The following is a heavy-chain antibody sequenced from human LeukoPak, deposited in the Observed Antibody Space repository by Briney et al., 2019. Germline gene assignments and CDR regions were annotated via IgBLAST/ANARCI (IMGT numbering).Heavy chain of an antibody. V-gene: IGHV3-23*01. CDR3: ATSTDYYDSSGYFDY. CDR2: ISGSGGST. CDR1: GFTFSSYA. Sequence: GGSLRLSCAASGFTFSSYAMSWVRQAPGKGLEWVSAISGSGGSTYYADSVKGRFTISRDNSKNTLYLQMNSLRAEDTAVYYCATSTDYYDSSGYFDYWGQGTLVTVSS. J-gene: IGHJ4*02. D-gene: IGHD3-22*01.